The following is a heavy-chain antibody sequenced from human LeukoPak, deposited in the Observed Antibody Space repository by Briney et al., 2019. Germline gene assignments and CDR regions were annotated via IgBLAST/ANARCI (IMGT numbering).Heavy chain of an antibody. Sequence: GGSLRLSCAASGFTFNTYAMNWVRQAPGKGLEWISSISSNGNYIYYADSLKGRFTVSRDNANNSLYVQMISLRAEDTALYYCLRDYQGYWGQGTLVTVSS. J-gene: IGHJ4*02. CDR2: ISSNGNYI. D-gene: IGHD6-13*01. CDR3: LRDYQGY. CDR1: GFTFNTYA. V-gene: IGHV3-21*01.